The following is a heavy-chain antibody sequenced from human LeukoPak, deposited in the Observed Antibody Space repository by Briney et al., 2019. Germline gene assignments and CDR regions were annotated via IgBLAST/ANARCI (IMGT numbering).Heavy chain of an antibody. J-gene: IGHJ4*02. Sequence: GGSLRLSCAASGFTFNNYAMSWVRQAPGKGLEWVSAILGSGRSAYYADSVKGRLTISRDNSKNSLFLQMNSLRVEDTALYYCSKWGDYDVLTGYYDSDFWGQGTLVTVSA. CDR3: SKWGDYDVLTGYYDSDF. CDR1: GFTFNNYA. CDR2: ILGSGRSA. D-gene: IGHD3-9*01. V-gene: IGHV3-23*01.